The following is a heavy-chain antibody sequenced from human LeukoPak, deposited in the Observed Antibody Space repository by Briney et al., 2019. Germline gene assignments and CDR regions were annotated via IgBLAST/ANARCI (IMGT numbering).Heavy chain of an antibody. CDR3: ARDYDYVWGSYRHVDP. CDR2: IYTSGST. V-gene: IGHV4-61*02. CDR1: GGSISSGGYY. D-gene: IGHD3-16*02. Sequence: PSQTLSLTCAVSGGSISSGGYYWSWIRRPAGKGLEWIGRIYTSGSTNYNPSLKSRVTMSVDTSKNQFSLKLSSVTAADTAVYYCARDYDYVWGSYRHVDPWGQGTLVTVSS. J-gene: IGHJ5*02.